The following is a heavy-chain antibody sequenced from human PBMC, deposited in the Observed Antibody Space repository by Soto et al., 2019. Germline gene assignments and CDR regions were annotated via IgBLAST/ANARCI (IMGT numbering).Heavy chain of an antibody. V-gene: IGHV4-59*01. J-gene: IGHJ4*02. D-gene: IGHD3-3*01. CDR1: GGSISSYY. CDR2: IYYSGST. Sequence: QVQLQESGPGLVKPSETLSLTCTVSGGSISSYYWSWIRQPPGKGLEWIGYIYYSGSTNYNPSLKSRVTISVDTSKNQFSLKLSSVTAADTAVYYCARGGPFGVVKGGLDYWGQGTLVTVSS. CDR3: ARGGPFGVVKGGLDY.